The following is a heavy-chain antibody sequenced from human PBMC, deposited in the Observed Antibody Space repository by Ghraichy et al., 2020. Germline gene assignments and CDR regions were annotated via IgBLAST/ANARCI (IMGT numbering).Heavy chain of an antibody. D-gene: IGHD6-13*01. CDR2: VDWDDDK. CDR3: ARMPEWGGAATAPFDY. J-gene: IGHJ4*02. V-gene: IGHV2-70*01. CDR1: GFSLSTSGMC. Sequence: SGPTLVKPTQTLTLTCTFSGFSLSTSGMCVGWIRQPPGKALEWLALVDWDDDKYYSTSLKTRLTISKDTSNNQVVLTMTNMDPVDTATYYCARMPEWGGAATAPFDYWGQGTLVTVSS.